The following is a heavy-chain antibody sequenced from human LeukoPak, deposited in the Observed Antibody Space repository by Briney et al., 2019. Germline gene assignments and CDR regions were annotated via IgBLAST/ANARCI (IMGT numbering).Heavy chain of an antibody. CDR1: GGSISSYY. CDR3: ARQPLRTYTSSWSWDY. V-gene: IGHV4-59*05. CDR2: IYYSGST. Sequence: SETLSLTCTVSGGSISSYYWSWIRQPPGKGLEWIGSIYYSGSTYYNPSLQSRVTISVDTSKNHFSLKLSSVTAADTAVYYCARQPLRTYTSSWSWDYWGQGTLVTVSS. D-gene: IGHD6-13*01. J-gene: IGHJ4*02.